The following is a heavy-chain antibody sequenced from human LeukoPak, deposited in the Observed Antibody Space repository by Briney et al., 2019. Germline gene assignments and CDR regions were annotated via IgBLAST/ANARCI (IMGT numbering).Heavy chain of an antibody. V-gene: IGHV3-30*04. CDR3: AKARSSSSNVFDI. CDR2: ISYDGSNK. D-gene: IGHD6-13*01. Sequence: GGSLRLSCAASGFTFSSYAMHWVRQAPGKGLEWVAVISYDGSNKYYADSVKGRFTISRDNSKNTLYLQMNSLRAGDTAVYYCAKARSSSSNVFDIWGQGTMVTVSS. CDR1: GFTFSSYA. J-gene: IGHJ3*02.